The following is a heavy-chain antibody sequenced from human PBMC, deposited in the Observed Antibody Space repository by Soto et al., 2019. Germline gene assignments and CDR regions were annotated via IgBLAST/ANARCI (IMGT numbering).Heavy chain of an antibody. CDR2: ISSSSSTI. CDR3: ARDSDYCSSTSCYIY. J-gene: IGHJ4*02. CDR1: GFTFSSYS. Sequence: PGGSLRLSCAASGFTFSSYSMNWVRQAPGKGLEWVSYISSSSSTIYYADSVKGRFTISRDNAKNSLYLQMNSLRAEDTAVYYCARDSDYCSSTSCYIYWGQGTLVTVS. D-gene: IGHD2-2*02. V-gene: IGHV3-48*01.